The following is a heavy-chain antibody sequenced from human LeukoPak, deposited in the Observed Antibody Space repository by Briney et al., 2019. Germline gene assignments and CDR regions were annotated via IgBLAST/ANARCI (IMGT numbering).Heavy chain of an antibody. CDR1: GFTFSSYA. D-gene: IGHD3-10*01. J-gene: IGHJ4*02. CDR2: ISGGST. V-gene: IGHV3-23*01. CDR3: AKSILVRGVGDY. Sequence: GGSLRLSCAASGFTFSSYAMSWVRQAPGKGLEWVSAISGGSTYYADSVKGRFTISRDNSKNTLYLQMNSLRAEDTAVYYCAKSILVRGVGDYWGQGTLVTVSS.